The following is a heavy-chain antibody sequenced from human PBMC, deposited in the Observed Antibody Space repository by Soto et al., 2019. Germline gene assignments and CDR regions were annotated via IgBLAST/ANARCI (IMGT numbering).Heavy chain of an antibody. CDR3: TTVAPPNYDFWSGYSDDAFDI. D-gene: IGHD3-3*01. V-gene: IGHV3-15*07. CDR2: IKSKTDGGTT. Sequence: GSLRLSCAASGFTFSNAWMNWVRQAPGKGLEWVGRIKSKTDGGTTDYAAPVKGRFTISRDDSKNTLYLQMDSLKTEDTAVYYCTTVAPPNYDFWSGYSDDAFDIWGQGTMVTVSS. J-gene: IGHJ3*02. CDR1: GFTFSNAW.